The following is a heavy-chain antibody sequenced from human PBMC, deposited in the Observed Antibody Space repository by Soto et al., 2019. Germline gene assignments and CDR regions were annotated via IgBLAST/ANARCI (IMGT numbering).Heavy chain of an antibody. CDR1: GFTFSSYA. CDR3: ATDLVYGETTWPV. CDR2: ISGSGGST. Sequence: EVQLLESGGGLVQPGGSLRLSCAASGFTFSSYAMSWVRQAPGKGLEWVSAISGSGGSTYYADSVKGRFTISRDNSKNTLYLQMNSLRAEDTAVYYCATDLVYGETTWPVWGQGTTVTVSS. V-gene: IGHV3-23*01. J-gene: IGHJ6*02. D-gene: IGHD4-17*01.